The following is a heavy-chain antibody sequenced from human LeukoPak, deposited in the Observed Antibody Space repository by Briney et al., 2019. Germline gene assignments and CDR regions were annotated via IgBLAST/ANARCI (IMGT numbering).Heavy chain of an antibody. CDR2: ISGSGGST. Sequence: GSLRLSCAASGFTFSSYAMSWVRQAPGKGLEWVSAISGSGGSTYYADSVKGRFTISRDNSKNTLYLQMNSLRAEDTAVYYCAKDADLGYDFWSGYFSFDYWGQGTLVTVSS. CDR1: GFTFSSYA. D-gene: IGHD3-3*01. V-gene: IGHV3-23*01. J-gene: IGHJ4*02. CDR3: AKDADLGYDFWSGYFSFDY.